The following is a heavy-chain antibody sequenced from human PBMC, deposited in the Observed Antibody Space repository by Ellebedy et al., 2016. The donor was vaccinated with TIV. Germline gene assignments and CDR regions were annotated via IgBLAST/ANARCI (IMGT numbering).Heavy chain of an antibody. J-gene: IGHJ4*02. CDR1: GFTFSTYA. D-gene: IGHD5-12*01. V-gene: IGHV3-23*01. CDR3: AKDEVYSWDY. CDR2: ISGSGIGT. Sequence: GESLKISCAASGFTFSTYAMSWVRQAPGTGLEWVSAISGSGIGTYYADSVKGRFTISRDNSKNTLYLQMNSLRAEDTAVYYCAKDEVYSWDYWGQGTLVTVSS.